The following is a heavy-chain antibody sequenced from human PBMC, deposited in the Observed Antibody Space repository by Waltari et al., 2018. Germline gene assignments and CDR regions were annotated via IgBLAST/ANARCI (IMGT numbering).Heavy chain of an antibody. CDR1: GFTFSAYT. CDR2: ISTGSSPT. Sequence: EVQLVESGGDLVQPGGSLSPSCSASGFTFSAYTMNWVRQAPGKGLEWVSYISTGSSPTYYADSVKGRFTISRDNAKNSLYLQMSSLRAEDTALYYCVRDHAYAFDFWGQGTMVTVPS. V-gene: IGHV3-48*01. CDR3: VRDHAYAFDF. J-gene: IGHJ3*01.